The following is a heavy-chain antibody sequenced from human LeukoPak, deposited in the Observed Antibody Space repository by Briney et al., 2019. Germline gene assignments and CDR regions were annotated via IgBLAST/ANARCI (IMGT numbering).Heavy chain of an antibody. Sequence: PGGSLRLSCAASGFTFDDYAMHWVRQAPGKGLEWVSLIRGDGGSTYYADSVKGRFTISRDNNKNSLYLQMNSLRTEDTAFYYWAKDIGGYSYAADYWGQGTLVTVSS. D-gene: IGHD5-18*01. CDR3: AKDIGGYSYAADY. J-gene: IGHJ4*02. CDR2: IRGDGGST. CDR1: GFTFDDYA. V-gene: IGHV3-43*02.